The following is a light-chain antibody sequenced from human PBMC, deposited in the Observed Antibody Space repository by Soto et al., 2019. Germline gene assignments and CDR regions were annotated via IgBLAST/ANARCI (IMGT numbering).Light chain of an antibody. CDR2: EVT. V-gene: IGLV2-14*01. CDR1: SSDVGIYNY. CDR3: SSYTTSSTRV. J-gene: IGLJ1*01. Sequence: QSVLTQPASVSGSPGQSIAISCTGSSSDVGIYNYVSWYQQHPGKVPKLIIYEVTNRPSGVSNRFSGSKSGNTASLTISGLQAADEADYYCSSYTTSSTRVFGTGTQLTVL.